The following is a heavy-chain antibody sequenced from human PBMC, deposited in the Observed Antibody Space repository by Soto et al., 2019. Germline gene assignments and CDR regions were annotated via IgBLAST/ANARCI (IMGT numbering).Heavy chain of an antibody. CDR3: ANERYVGYADRASVCGMDA. Sequence: QVQLVESGGGVVQPGRSLRLSCAASGFTFSSYGMHWVRQAPGKGLEWVSIISYDESNKYYADSVKGRFTISRDNSKNTRHLQMNCLIEEDAAVYYCANERYVGYADRASVCGMDAWGQGTTVTVSS. CDR1: GFTFSSYG. V-gene: IGHV3-30*18. D-gene: IGHD3-10*02. CDR2: ISYDESNK. J-gene: IGHJ6*02.